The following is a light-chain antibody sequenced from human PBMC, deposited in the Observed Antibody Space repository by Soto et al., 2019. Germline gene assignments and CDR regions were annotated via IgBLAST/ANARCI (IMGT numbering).Light chain of an antibody. Sequence: TISCTGTSSDVGSYNFVSWYQQLPGKAPKLMIYEVSNRPSGVSNRFSGSKSGNTASLTISGLQAEDEADYYCGSYTTSSNYVFGSGTKVTVL. CDR2: EVS. CDR3: GSYTTSSNYV. J-gene: IGLJ1*01. CDR1: SSDVGSYNF. V-gene: IGLV2-14*01.